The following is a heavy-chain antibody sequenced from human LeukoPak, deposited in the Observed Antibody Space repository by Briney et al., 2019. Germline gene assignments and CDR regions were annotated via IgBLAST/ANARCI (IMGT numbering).Heavy chain of an antibody. Sequence: GGSLRLSCAASGFNFNDAAMTWVRQAPGKGLEWVSLIASSGRNTYYTDSVRGRFTISRDNSKKTLSMQMNSLRVEDTAIYYCAKDIQLSAWGLGTMVTVSS. V-gene: IGHV3-23*01. CDR3: AKDIQLSA. CDR1: GFNFNDAA. D-gene: IGHD5-24*01. J-gene: IGHJ3*01. CDR2: IASSGRNT.